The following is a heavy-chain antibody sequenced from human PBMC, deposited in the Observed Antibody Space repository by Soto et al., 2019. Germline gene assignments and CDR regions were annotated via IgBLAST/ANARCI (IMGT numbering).Heavy chain of an antibody. CDR2: IYWDDDK. D-gene: IGHD3-3*01. J-gene: IGHJ5*02. V-gene: IGHV2-5*02. Sequence: QITLKESGPTLVKPTQTLTLTCTFSGFSLSTSGVGVGWIRQPPGKALEWLALIYWDDDKRYSPSLKSRPTITKXXSXNXAVLTMNTMDPVDTATYYCATAYYDFWSGYFWWFDPLGQGTLVTVSS. CDR1: GFSLSTSGVG. CDR3: ATAYYDFWSGYFWWFDP.